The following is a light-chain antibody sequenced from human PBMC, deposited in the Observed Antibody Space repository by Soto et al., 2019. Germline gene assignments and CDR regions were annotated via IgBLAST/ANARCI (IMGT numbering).Light chain of an antibody. CDR3: QPRSNWPPYT. CDR2: DAS. J-gene: IGKJ2*01. V-gene: IGKV3-11*01. Sequence: EIVLTQSPATLSLSPGERATLSCRASQSASSYLAWYQQKPGQAPRLLIYDASNRATGIAARFSGSGSGTDFTLTISSQEPEDFAVYYCQPRSNWPPYTFGQGTKLEIK. CDR1: QSASSY.